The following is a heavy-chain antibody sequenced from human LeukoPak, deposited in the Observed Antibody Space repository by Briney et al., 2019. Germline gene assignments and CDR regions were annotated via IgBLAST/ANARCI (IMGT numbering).Heavy chain of an antibody. Sequence: GGSLRLSCAASGFTFSSYWMHWVRQAPGKGLVWVSSISTSSSYIYYADSVKGRFTISRDNAKNSLYLQVNSRRAEDTAVFSCVRDGRKSRVVDIVRKKETGYYYYMDVWGKGTTVTVSS. D-gene: IGHD2-2*03. CDR1: GFTFSSYW. J-gene: IGHJ6*03. V-gene: IGHV3-21*01. CDR3: VRDGRKSRVVDIVRKKETGYYYYMDV. CDR2: ISTSSSYI.